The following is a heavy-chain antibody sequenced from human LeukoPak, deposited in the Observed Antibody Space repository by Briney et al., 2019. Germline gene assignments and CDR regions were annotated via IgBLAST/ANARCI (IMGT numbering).Heavy chain of an antibody. V-gene: IGHV4-34*01. J-gene: IGHJ4*02. CDR1: GGSFSGYY. Sequence: SETLSLTCAVYGGSFSGYYWSWIRQPPGKGLEWIGEINHSGSTNYNPSLKSRVTISVDTSKSQFSLKLSSVTAADTAVYYCARGRSIAVAGTLFDYWGQGTLVTVSS. CDR3: ARGRSIAVAGTLFDY. CDR2: INHSGST. D-gene: IGHD6-19*01.